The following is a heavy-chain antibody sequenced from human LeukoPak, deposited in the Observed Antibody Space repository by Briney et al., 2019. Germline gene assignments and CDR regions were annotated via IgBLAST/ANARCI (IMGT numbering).Heavy chain of an antibody. V-gene: IGHV1-2*02. D-gene: IGHD3-10*01. CDR2: INPNSGDT. CDR3: ARGELLVDY. Sequence: ASVKVSCKASGYPFTDQFINWVRQAPGRGLEWMAWINPNSGDTNYEQRFQGRVTMTRDTSISTAYMDLTRLASDDTAVYYCARGELLVDYWGQGTLVTVSS. J-gene: IGHJ4*02. CDR1: GYPFTDQF.